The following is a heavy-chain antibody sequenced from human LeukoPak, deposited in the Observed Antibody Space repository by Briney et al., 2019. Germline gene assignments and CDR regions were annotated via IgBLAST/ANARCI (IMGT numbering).Heavy chain of an antibody. J-gene: IGHJ4*02. V-gene: IGHV3-21*04. Sequence: GGSLRLSCAASGFTFSSYSMNWVRQAPGKGLEWVSSISSSSSYIYYADSVKGRFTISRDNSKNTLYLQMNSLRAEDTAVYYCAKEEGEWLHYFDYWGQGTLVTVSS. D-gene: IGHD3-3*01. CDR1: GFTFSSYS. CDR2: ISSSSSYI. CDR3: AKEEGEWLHYFDY.